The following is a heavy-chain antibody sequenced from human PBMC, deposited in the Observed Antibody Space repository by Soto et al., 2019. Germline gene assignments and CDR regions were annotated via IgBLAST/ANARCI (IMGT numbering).Heavy chain of an antibody. CDR1: GFTFSSYG. D-gene: IGHD3-9*01. CDR3: AKDCDILTGSQDY. Sequence: GGSLRLSCAASGFTFSSYGMHWVRQAPGKGLEWVAVISYDGSNKYYADSVKGRFTISRDNSKNTLYLQMNSLRAEDTAVYYCAKDCDILTGSQDYWGQGTLVTVSS. V-gene: IGHV3-30*18. CDR2: ISYDGSNK. J-gene: IGHJ4*02.